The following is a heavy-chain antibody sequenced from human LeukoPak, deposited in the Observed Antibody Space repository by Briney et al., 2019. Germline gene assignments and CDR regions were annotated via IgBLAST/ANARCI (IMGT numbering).Heavy chain of an antibody. CDR1: GFTFSRYW. CDR2: IKQDGSEK. Sequence: GVSLRLFCAPSGFTFSRYWMSWVPQATGKGLEWVANIKQDGSEKYYVDSVKGRFTISRDNAKNSLYLQVNSLRAEDTAVYYCARNQRRLDYWGQGTLVTVSS. V-gene: IGHV3-7*01. D-gene: IGHD1-14*01. J-gene: IGHJ4*02. CDR3: ARNQRRLDY.